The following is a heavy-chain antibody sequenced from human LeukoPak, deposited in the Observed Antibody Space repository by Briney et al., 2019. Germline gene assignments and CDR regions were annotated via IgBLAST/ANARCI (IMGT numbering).Heavy chain of an antibody. Sequence: SETLSLTCTVSGGSISSYYWSWIRQPPGKGLEWIGYIYYSGSTNYNPSLKSRVTISVDTSKNQFSLKLSSVTAADTAVYYCARAFYGGNIDYWGQGTLVTVSS. CDR3: ARAFYGGNIDY. CDR2: IYYSGST. D-gene: IGHD4-23*01. V-gene: IGHV4-59*01. J-gene: IGHJ4*02. CDR1: GGSISSYY.